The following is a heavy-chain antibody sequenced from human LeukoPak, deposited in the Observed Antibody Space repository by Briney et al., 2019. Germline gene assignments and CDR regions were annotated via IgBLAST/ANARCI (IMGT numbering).Heavy chain of an antibody. CDR1: GFTFSSYW. CDR3: ARDRKQELLWFGELLRGGDNYYMDV. V-gene: IGHV3-7*01. J-gene: IGHJ6*03. Sequence: GGSLRLSCAASGFTFSSYWMSWVRQAPGKGLEWVANIKQDGSEKYYVDSVKGRFTISRDNAKNSLYLQMNSLRAEDTAVYYCARDRKQELLWFGELLRGGDNYYMDVWGKGTTVTVSS. D-gene: IGHD3-10*01. CDR2: IKQDGSEK.